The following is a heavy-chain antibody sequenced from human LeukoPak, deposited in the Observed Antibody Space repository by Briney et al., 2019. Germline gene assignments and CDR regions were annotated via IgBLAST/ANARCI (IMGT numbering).Heavy chain of an antibody. V-gene: IGHV1-69*13. CDR3: ARATQHCSSTSCYGRDYYYYYYMDV. J-gene: IGHJ6*03. D-gene: IGHD2-2*01. CDR1: GGTFSSYA. CDR2: IIPIFGTA. Sequence: SVKVSCKXSGGTFSSYAISWVQQAPGQGLEWMGRIIPIFGTANYSQKLQGRVTITADESTSTAYMELSSLRSEDTAVYYCARATQHCSSTSCYGRDYYYYYYMDVWGKGTTVTVSS.